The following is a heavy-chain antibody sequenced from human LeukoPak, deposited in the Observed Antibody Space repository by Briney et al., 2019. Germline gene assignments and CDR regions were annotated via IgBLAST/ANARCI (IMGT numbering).Heavy chain of an antibody. V-gene: IGHV3-23*01. CDR2: ISGSGGYT. D-gene: IGHD3-3*01. J-gene: IGHJ6*02. CDR1: GFTFSSYA. Sequence: AGGSLRLSCAASGFTFSSYAMSWVRQAPGKGLEWVSGISGSGGYTYYADSVKGRFTLSRDNSKNTLYLQMNSLRAEDTAVYYCARDSGRDFWSGYNTDRVYYYNGMDVWGQGTTVTVSS. CDR3: ARDSGRDFWSGYNTDRVYYYNGMDV.